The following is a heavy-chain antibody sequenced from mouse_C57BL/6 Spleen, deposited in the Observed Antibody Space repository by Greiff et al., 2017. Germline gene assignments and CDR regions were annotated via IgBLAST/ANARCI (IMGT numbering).Heavy chain of an antibody. V-gene: IGHV1-42*01. D-gene: IGHD1-1*01. CDR3: APYYGGSYGDAMDY. J-gene: IGHJ4*01. Sequence: EVQLQQSGPELVKPGASVKISCKASGYSFTGYYMNWVKQSPEKSLEWIGEINPSTGGTTYNQKFKAKATLTVDKSSSTAYMQLKSLTSEDSAVYYCAPYYGGSYGDAMDYWGQGTSVTVSS. CDR2: INPSTGGT. CDR1: GYSFTGYY.